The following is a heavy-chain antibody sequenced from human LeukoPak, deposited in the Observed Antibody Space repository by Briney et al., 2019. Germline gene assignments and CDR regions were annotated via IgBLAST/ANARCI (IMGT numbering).Heavy chain of an antibody. Sequence: PGGSLRLSCAASGFTFSSYAMSWVRQAPGKGLEWVSAISASGGSTYYADSVKGRFTISRDNSKNTLYLQMNSLRAEDTAVYYCAKVGSSAYYHIGDFDYWGQGALVTVSS. CDR1: GFTFSSYA. J-gene: IGHJ4*02. D-gene: IGHD3-22*01. CDR3: AKVGSSAYYHIGDFDY. CDR2: ISASGGST. V-gene: IGHV3-23*01.